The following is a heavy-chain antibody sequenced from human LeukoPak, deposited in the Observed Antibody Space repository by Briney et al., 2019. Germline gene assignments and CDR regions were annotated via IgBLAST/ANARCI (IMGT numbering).Heavy chain of an antibody. J-gene: IGHJ4*02. V-gene: IGHV4-34*01. Sequence: PSEPLSLTCAVYGGSFSGYYWSWIRQPPGKGLEWIGEINHSGSTNYNPSLKSRVTISVDTSKSQFSLKLNSMTAADTAVYYCARGAQTYYDKAPVDYWGQGTLVTVSS. CDR3: ARGAQTYYDKAPVDY. CDR1: GGSFSGYY. D-gene: IGHD3-22*01. CDR2: INHSGST.